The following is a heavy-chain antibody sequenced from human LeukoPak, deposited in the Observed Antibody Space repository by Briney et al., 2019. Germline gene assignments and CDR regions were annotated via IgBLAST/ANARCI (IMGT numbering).Heavy chain of an antibody. D-gene: IGHD6-13*01. CDR2: IKQDGSER. J-gene: IGHJ4*02. V-gene: IGHV3-7*01. CDR1: GFTFSSYW. CDR3: ARDLGPYSSSWPVGY. Sequence: GGSLRLSCAASGFTFSSYWMSWVRQAPGKGLEWVANIKQDGSERYYVDSVKGRFTISRDNAKNSLYLQMNSLRAEDTAVYYCARDLGPYSSSWPVGYWGQGTLVTVSS.